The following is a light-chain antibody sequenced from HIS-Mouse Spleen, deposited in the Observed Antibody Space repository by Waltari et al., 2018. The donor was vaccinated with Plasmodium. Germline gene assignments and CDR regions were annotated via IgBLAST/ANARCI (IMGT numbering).Light chain of an antibody. J-gene: IGKJ1*01. CDR2: AAS. V-gene: IGKV1-39*01. Sequence: DLQMTQSPSSLSASVGASVPIPCRASQSVSRYLNWYHQKTGKAPNRLIYAASSLQSGVPLRCSGSGAGTDFTRTISSMQPEDWATDDGQQMNSTGTFGQGTKVE. CDR3: QQMNSTGT. CDR1: QSVSRY.